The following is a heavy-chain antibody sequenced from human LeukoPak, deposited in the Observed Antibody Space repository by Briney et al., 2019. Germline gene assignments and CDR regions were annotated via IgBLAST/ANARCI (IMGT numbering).Heavy chain of an antibody. CDR3: ARGIREYFDY. CDR2: IYHTGST. Sequence: SETLSLTCTVPRGSISSYYWTWIRQAPGKGLEWIGNIYHTGSTKYNPSLQSRVTLSVDTSKNQFSLRLTSVTAADTAVYFCARGIREYFDYWGQGTQVTVSS. V-gene: IGHV4-59*01. CDR1: RGSISSYY. J-gene: IGHJ4*02.